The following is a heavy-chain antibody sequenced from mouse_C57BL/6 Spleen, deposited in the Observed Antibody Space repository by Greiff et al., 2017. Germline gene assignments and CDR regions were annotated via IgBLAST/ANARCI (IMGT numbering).Heavy chain of an antibody. V-gene: IGHV14-2*01. J-gene: IGHJ4*01. D-gene: IGHD1-1*01. CDR3: ARSDYFQWAMDY. CDR2: IDPEGGET. CDR1: GFNIKDYY. Sequence: EVQLQQSGAELVKPGASVKLSCTASGFNIKDYYMHWVKQRTEQGLEWIGRIDPEGGETKYAPKFQSKATMTADTSSNTAYMKLSSLTSEDTADHDCARSDYFQWAMDYWGQGTSVTVSS.